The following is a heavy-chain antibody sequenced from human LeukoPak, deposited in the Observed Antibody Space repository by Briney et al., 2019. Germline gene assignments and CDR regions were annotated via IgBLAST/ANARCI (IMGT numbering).Heavy chain of an antibody. CDR2: IYYSGST. J-gene: IGHJ3*02. D-gene: IGHD1-7*01. CDR3: ARSITGTTSAFDI. CDR1: GGSISSSSYY. Sequence: SETLSLTCTVSGGSISSSSYYWGWIRQPPGKGLEWIGSIYYSGSTYYNPPLKSRVTISVDTSKNQFSLKLSSVTAADTAVYYCARSITGTTSAFDIWGQGTMVTVSS. V-gene: IGHV4-39*01.